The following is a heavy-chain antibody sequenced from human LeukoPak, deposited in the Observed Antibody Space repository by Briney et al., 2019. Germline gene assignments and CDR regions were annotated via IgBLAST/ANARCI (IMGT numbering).Heavy chain of an antibody. CDR1: GFTFSFYW. Sequence: QPGGSLTLSCAASGFTFSFYWMSWVRQAPGKGLELVANIKQDGSEKYYVDSVKGRFTISRDNAKNSLYLQMNSLRAEDTAVYYCARDCSSTRCYADYWGQGTLVTVSS. V-gene: IGHV3-7*04. CDR3: ARDCSSTRCYADY. J-gene: IGHJ4*02. D-gene: IGHD2-2*01. CDR2: IKQDGSEK.